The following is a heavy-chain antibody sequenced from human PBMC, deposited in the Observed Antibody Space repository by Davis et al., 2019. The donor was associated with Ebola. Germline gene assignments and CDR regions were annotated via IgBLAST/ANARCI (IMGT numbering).Heavy chain of an antibody. CDR3: ARGGVRYSSSWYYFDY. J-gene: IGHJ4*02. V-gene: IGHV4-4*02. D-gene: IGHD6-13*01. CDR2: IYHSGST. Sequence: MPSETLSLTCAVSGGSISSSNWWSWVRQPPGKGLEWIGEIYHSGSTNYNPSLKSRVTISVDKSKNQFSLKLSSVTAADTAVYYCARGGVRYSSSWYYFDYWGQGTLVTVSP. CDR1: GGSISSSNW.